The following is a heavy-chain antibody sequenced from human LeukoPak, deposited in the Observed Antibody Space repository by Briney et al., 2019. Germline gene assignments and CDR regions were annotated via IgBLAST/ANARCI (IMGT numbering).Heavy chain of an antibody. CDR1: GGSISSGGYY. V-gene: IGHV4-31*03. Sequence: TSETLSLTCTVSGGSISSGGYYWSWIRQHPGKGLEWIGYIYYSGSTYYNPSLKSRVTISVDTSKNQFSLKLCSVTAADTAVYYCARQPYCTNGVCYPAFDIWGQGTMVTVSS. J-gene: IGHJ3*02. CDR3: ARQPYCTNGVCYPAFDI. D-gene: IGHD2-8*01. CDR2: IYYSGST.